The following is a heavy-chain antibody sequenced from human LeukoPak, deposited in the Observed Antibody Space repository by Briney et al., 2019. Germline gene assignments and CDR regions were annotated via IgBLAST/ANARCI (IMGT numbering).Heavy chain of an antibody. V-gene: IGHV3-23*01. J-gene: IGHJ4*02. CDR3: AKDLSGSYLDIDY. Sequence: PGGSLRLSCAASGFTFSSYAMSWVRQAPGKVLEWVSAISGSGGSTYYADSVKGRFTISRDNSKNTLYLQMNSLRAEATAVYYCAKDLSGSYLDIDYWGQGTLVTVSS. CDR1: GFTFSSYA. D-gene: IGHD1-26*01. CDR2: ISGSGGST.